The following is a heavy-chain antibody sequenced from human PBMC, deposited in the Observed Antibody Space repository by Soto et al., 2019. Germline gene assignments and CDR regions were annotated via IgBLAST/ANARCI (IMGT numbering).Heavy chain of an antibody. D-gene: IGHD5-18*01. CDR1: GGSISSGGYY. J-gene: IGHJ4*02. CDR3: ARDSGYSYGLPSS. CDR2: IYYSGST. V-gene: IGHV4-31*03. Sequence: SETLSLTCTVSGGSISSGGYYWSWIRQHPGKGLEWIGYIYYSGSTYYNPSLKSRVTISVDTSKNQFSLKLSSVTAADTAVYYCARDSGYSYGLPSSWGQGTLVTVSS.